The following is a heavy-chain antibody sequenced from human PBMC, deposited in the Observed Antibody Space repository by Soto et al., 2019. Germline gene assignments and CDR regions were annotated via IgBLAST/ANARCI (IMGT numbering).Heavy chain of an antibody. D-gene: IGHD6-19*01. V-gene: IGHV3-23*01. Sequence: PGGSLRLSCAASGFSFRTYAMGWVRQAPGKGLEWVSGISGSGGRTYYADSMKGRFTISRDNSKNTVYLQVNSLRAEDMAVYYCAKIAEAVAGTVYASWGQGTLVTVSS. CDR2: ISGSGGRT. CDR3: AKIAEAVAGTVYAS. CDR1: GFSFRTYA. J-gene: IGHJ5*02.